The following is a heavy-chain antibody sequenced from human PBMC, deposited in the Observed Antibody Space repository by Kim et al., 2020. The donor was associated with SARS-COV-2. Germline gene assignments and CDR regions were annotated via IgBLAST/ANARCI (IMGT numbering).Heavy chain of an antibody. J-gene: IGHJ4*02. CDR2: ISYDGSNK. CDR3: AKGDTVPTGY. D-gene: IGHD4-4*01. CDR1: GFTFSSYG. Sequence: GGSLRLSCAASGFTFSSYGMHWVRQAPGKGLEWVAVISYDGSNKYYADSVKGRFTISRDNSKNTLYLQMNSLRAEDTAVYYCAKGDTVPTGYWGQGTLVTVSS. V-gene: IGHV3-30*18.